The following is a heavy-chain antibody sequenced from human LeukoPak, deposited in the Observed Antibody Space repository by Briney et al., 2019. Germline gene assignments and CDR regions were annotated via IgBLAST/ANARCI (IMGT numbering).Heavy chain of an antibody. D-gene: IGHD1-26*01. Sequence: ASVTVSCTASGYTFTINYMNWVRQAPGQGLEWMGIVHASGGVIKYAQEFQERRNVTRDTDTNTIYMELSSLRSEDTAVYYCAGSSHQRNWFDPWGQGTLVIVS. V-gene: IGHV1-46*01. CDR3: AGSSHQRNWFDP. CDR1: GYTFTINY. J-gene: IGHJ5*02. CDR2: VHASGGVI.